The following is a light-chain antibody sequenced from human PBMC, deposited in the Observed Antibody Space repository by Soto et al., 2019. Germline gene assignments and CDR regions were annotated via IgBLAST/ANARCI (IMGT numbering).Light chain of an antibody. CDR2: GAS. Sequence: VRAPAPAMLSVSTGERATLTCPPSQSVGINVAWYQQKPGQAPRLLIYGASTRATGSPDRFSASGSATEFTLTISSLLSEDFAVYYCQQYGSSPWTFGQGTKVDI. V-gene: IGKV3-15*01. CDR1: QSVGIN. CDR3: QQYGSSPWT. J-gene: IGKJ1*01.